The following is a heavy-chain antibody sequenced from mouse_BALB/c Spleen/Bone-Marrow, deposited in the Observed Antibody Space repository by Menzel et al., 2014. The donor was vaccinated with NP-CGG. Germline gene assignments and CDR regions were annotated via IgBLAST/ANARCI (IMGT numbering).Heavy chain of an antibody. CDR2: IWAGGST. CDR1: GFSLTSHG. D-gene: IGHD2-3*01. J-gene: IGHJ3*01. Sequence: VNVVESGPGLVAPSQSLSITCTVSGFSLTSHGVHWVRQPPGKGLEWLGVIWAGGSTNYNSALMSRLSISKDNSKNQVFLKMNSLQTDDTAIYYCATHDGYYISFAYWGQGTLVTVSA. V-gene: IGHV2-9*02. CDR3: ATHDGYYISFAY.